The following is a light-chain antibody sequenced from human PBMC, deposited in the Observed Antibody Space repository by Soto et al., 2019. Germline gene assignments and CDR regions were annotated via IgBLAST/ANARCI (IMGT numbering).Light chain of an antibody. V-gene: IGLV1-44*01. Sequence: QSVLTQAPSASGPPGQRVTISCSGSNSNIGNNNVNWYQMVPGTAPKLLIYRNNQRPSGVPDRFSASKSGTSASLAISGLRYEDEADYYCAAWDDSRSGVVFGGGTKLTVL. J-gene: IGLJ2*01. CDR3: AAWDDSRSGVV. CDR2: RNN. CDR1: NSNIGNNN.